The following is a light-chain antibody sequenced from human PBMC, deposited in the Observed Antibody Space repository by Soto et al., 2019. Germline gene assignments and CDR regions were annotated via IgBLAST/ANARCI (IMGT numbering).Light chain of an antibody. CDR3: QAWDSTTAV. CDR1: KLGDKY. CDR2: QDN. V-gene: IGLV3-1*01. Sequence: SYELTQPPSVSVSPGQTTSITCSGDKLGDKYACWYQQKPGQSPVLVIYQDNQRPSGIPERFSGSNSGNTATLTITGTQSMDDADYYCQAWDSTTAVFGTGTKVTVL. J-gene: IGLJ1*01.